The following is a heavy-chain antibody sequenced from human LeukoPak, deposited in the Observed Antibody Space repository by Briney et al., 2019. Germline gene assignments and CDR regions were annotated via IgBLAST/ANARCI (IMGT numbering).Heavy chain of an antibody. CDR2: ILDNGITA. CDR1: GFTLRSYA. D-gene: IGHD2-15*01. V-gene: IGHV3-23*01. CDR3: VRKRDCRGGSCHSNAGQYFDY. J-gene: IGHJ4*02. Sequence: GGSLRLSCAASGFTLRSYAMGWVRQAPGKGLEWVAIILDNGITAYYADSVKGRFTISRDNSQNTLYLQMNGLRAEDTAIYYCVRKRDCRGGSCHSNAGQYFDYWGQGTLVTVSS.